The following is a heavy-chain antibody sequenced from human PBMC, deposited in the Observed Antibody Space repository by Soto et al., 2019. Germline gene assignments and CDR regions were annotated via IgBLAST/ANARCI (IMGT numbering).Heavy chain of an antibody. CDR2: IYISGST. V-gene: IGHV4-4*07. J-gene: IGHJ5*02. CDR3: ARDLWWWCDP. CDR1: GDSISSYY. Sequence: QVQLQESGPGLAKPSETLSLTCTVSGDSISSYYWSWIRQPAGKGLEWIGRIYISGSTNYNPALKSRVTMSVDTSKNQVSLRLSSVTVADTAMYYCARDLWWWCDPWGQGTLVTVSS. D-gene: IGHD2-21*01.